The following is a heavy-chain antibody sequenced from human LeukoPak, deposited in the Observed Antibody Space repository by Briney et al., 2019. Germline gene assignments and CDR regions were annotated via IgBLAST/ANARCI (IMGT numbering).Heavy chain of an antibody. Sequence: GGSLRLSCAASGFRFDDYYFSWVRQAPGKGLEWISFVSASGNILDHADSVKGRFTISRDNAKNSVYLQMNNVQAEDTAVYHCTSHMVLSPCDFWGPGTLVTVSS. V-gene: IGHV3-11*01. J-gene: IGHJ4*02. CDR3: TSHMVLSPCDF. D-gene: IGHD4/OR15-4a*01. CDR1: GFRFDDYY. CDR2: VSASGNIL.